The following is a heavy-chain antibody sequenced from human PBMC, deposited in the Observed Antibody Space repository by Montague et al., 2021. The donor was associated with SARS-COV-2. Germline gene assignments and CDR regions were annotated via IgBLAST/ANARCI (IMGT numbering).Heavy chain of an antibody. CDR3: ARTYYYDSSGFPGPYYFDF. D-gene: IGHD3-22*01. CDR2: ISYDGSNE. Sequence: LRLSCAASGFMFHLYAMHWVRQAPGQGLEWVAVISYDGSNEFYADSVQGRFTISRDNSGNTVSLQMHSLRAEETAVYYCARTYYYDSSGFPGPYYFDFWGQGTPVTVSS. CDR1: GFMFHLYA. V-gene: IGHV3-30*17. J-gene: IGHJ4*02.